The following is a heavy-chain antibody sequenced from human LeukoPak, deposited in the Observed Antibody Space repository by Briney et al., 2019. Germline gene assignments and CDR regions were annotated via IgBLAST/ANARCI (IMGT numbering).Heavy chain of an antibody. V-gene: IGHV3-23*01. D-gene: IGHD3-10*01. CDR2: ISGSGGST. CDR1: GFTFSSYA. Sequence: GGSLRLSCAASGFTFSSYAMSWVRQAPGKGLEWVSAISGSGGSTYHADSVKGRFTISRDNSKNTLYLQTNSLRAEDTAVYYCARVSITMVRGVIINDHYYYYYYMDVWGKGTTVTVSS. J-gene: IGHJ6*03. CDR3: ARVSITMVRGVIINDHYYYYYYMDV.